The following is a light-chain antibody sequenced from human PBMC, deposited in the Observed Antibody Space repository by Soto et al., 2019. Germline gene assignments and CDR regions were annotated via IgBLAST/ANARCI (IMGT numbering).Light chain of an antibody. CDR2: GAS. CDR1: QSVSSN. J-gene: IGKJ1*01. V-gene: IGKV3-15*01. Sequence: EIVMTQSPATLSVSPGERATLSCRASQSVSSNLAWYQQKPGQAPRLLIYGASTRATGTPARFSGSGSGTAFTLTLSSLQSEDFAVYYCQQYNNWRPGTFGQGTTVEIK. CDR3: QQYNNWRPGT.